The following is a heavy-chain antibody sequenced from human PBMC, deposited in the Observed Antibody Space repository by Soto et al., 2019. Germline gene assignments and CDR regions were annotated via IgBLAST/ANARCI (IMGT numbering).Heavy chain of an antibody. Sequence: PSETLSLTCTVSGGSISSGDYYWSWIRQPPGKGLEWIGYIYYSGSTYYNPSLKSRVTISVDTSKNQFSLKMSSVTAADTAVYYCARAITLGRGVIAYYYYGMDVSGQGPKVTVYS. J-gene: IGHJ6*02. CDR3: ARAITLGRGVIAYYYYGMDV. CDR1: GGSISSGDYY. V-gene: IGHV4-30-4*01. D-gene: IGHD3-10*01. CDR2: IYYSGST.